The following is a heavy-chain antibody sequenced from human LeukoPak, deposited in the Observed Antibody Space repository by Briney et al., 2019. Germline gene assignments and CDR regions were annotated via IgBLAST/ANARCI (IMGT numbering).Heavy chain of an antibody. Sequence: PSETLSLTCAVYGGSFSGYYWSWIRQPPGKGLEWIGVINHSGSTNYNPSLKSRVTISVDTSKNQFSLKLSSVTAADTAVYYCARTRITMVRGVSKLNYYGMDVWGTGTTVTVSS. D-gene: IGHD3-10*01. CDR1: GGSFSGYY. CDR2: INHSGST. J-gene: IGHJ6*04. V-gene: IGHV4-34*01. CDR3: ARTRITMVRGVSKLNYYGMDV.